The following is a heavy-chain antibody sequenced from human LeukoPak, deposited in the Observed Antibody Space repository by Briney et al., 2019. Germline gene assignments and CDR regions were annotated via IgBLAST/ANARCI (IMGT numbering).Heavy chain of an antibody. CDR1: GXTFSTYY. D-gene: IGHD6-6*01. CDR3: ASGFSSSPYFDY. J-gene: IGHJ4*02. Sequence: PGGSLRLSCAASGXTFSTYYMNWVRQAPGKGLEWVSFITGSSSYIYYTDSVKGRFTISRDNAKNSLFLQMNSLRDEDTAVYYCASGFSSSPYFDYWGQGTLVTVSP. CDR2: ITGSSSYI. V-gene: IGHV3-21*01.